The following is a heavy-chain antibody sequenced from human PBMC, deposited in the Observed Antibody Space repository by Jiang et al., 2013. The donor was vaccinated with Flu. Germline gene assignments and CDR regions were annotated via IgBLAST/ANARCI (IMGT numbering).Heavy chain of an antibody. CDR3: ARHNLGYCSGGSCYSGDAFDI. D-gene: IGHD2-15*01. J-gene: IGHJ3*02. CDR2: IYYSGST. V-gene: IGHV4-39*07. CDR1: GGSISSSSYY. Sequence: GSGLVKPSETLSLTCTVSGGSISSSSYYWGWIRQPPGKGLEWIGSIYYSGSTYYNPSLKSRVTISVDTSKNQFSLKLSSVTAADTAVYYCARHNLGYCSGGSCYSGDAFDIWGQGTMVTVSS.